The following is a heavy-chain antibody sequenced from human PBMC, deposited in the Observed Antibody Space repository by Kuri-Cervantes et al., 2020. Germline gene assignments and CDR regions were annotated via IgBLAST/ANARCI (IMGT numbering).Heavy chain of an antibody. CDR2: ISGSGGST. V-gene: IGHV3-23*01. CDR3: AKDSFLFNSGSYYGTGGMDV. J-gene: IGHJ6*02. Sequence: ETLSLTCAASGFTFSKVWMSWVRQAPGKGLEWVSAISGSGGSTYYADSVKGRFTISRDNSKNTLYLQMNSLRAEDTAVYYCAKDSFLFNSGSYYGTGGMDVWGQGTTVTVSS. D-gene: IGHD1-26*01. CDR1: GFTFSKVW.